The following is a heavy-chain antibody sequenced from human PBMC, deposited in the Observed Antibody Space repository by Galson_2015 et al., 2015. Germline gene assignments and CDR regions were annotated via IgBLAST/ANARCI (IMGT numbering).Heavy chain of an antibody. D-gene: IGHD2-2*03. CDR2: INAGNGNT. J-gene: IGHJ4*02. CDR1: GFTFNTYA. CDR3: ARVSGYCSSTSCYAEQGNFDY. V-gene: IGHV1-3*01. Sequence: SVKVSCKASGFTFNTYAMHWVRQAPGQGPEWMGWINAGNGNTKYSQKFQGRVTITRDTSARTAYMELGSLRSEDTAVYYCARVSGYCSSTSCYAEQGNFDYWGQGTLVTVSS.